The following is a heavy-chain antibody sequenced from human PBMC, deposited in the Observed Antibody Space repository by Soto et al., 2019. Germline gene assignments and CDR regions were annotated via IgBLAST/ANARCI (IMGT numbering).Heavy chain of an antibody. D-gene: IGHD2-2*02. V-gene: IGHV4-4*02. CDR1: GGSISSSNW. CDR3: ARAGVVVVPAAILNYYYYYGMDV. Sequence: PSETLSLTCAFSGGSISSSNWWSWVRQPPGKGLEWIGEIYHSGSTNYNPSLKSRVTISVDKSKNQFSLKLSSVTAADTAVYYCARAGVVVVPAAILNYYYYYGMDVWGQGTTVTVSS. J-gene: IGHJ6*02. CDR2: IYHSGST.